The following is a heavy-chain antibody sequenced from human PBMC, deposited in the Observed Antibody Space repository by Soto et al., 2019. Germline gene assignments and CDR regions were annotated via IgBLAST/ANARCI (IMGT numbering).Heavy chain of an antibody. CDR1: GFTFRFYD. D-gene: IGHD4-4*01. V-gene: IGHV3-30*18. Sequence: QVQLVESGGGVVQPGRSLRLSCATSGFTFRFYDMHWVRQAPGKGLEWVAIISRDGNNKDYGDSVKGRFTISRDNSKNTLYLQMNSLSREDTAVYYCAKDAYTPIRTTAHDSGGLDHWGRGTLVTVSS. CDR3: AKDAYTPIRTTAHDSGGLDH. J-gene: IGHJ4*02. CDR2: ISRDGNNK.